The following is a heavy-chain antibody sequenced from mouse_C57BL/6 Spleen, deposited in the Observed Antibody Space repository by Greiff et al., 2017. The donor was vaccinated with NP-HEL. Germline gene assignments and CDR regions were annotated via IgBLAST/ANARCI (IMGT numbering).Heavy chain of an antibody. V-gene: IGHV5-9-1*02. CDR2: ISSGGDYI. J-gene: IGHJ3*01. CDR3: TRASGYGWFAY. D-gene: IGHD3-2*02. CDR1: GFTFSSYA. Sequence: EVNVVESGEGLVKPGGSLKLSCAASGFTFSSYAMSWVRQTPEKRLEWVAYISSGGDYIYYADTVKGRFTISRDNARNTLYLQMSSLKSEDTAMYYCTRASGYGWFAYWGQGTLVTVSA.